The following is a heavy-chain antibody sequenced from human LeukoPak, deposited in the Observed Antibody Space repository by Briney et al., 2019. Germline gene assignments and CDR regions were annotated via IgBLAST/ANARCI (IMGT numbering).Heavy chain of an antibody. J-gene: IGHJ4*02. CDR2: INAGNGNT. Sequence: ASVKVSCKASGYTFTSYVMYWVRQAPGQRLEWMGWINAGNGNTKYSQKFQGRVTIARDTSASTAYMELSSLRSEDTAEYYCARGAVAGPYYDYWGQGTLVTVSS. D-gene: IGHD6-19*01. CDR3: ARGAVAGPYYDY. V-gene: IGHV1-3*01. CDR1: GYTFTSYV.